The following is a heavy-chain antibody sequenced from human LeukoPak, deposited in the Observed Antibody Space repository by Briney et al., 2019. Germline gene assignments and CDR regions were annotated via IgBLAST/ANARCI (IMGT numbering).Heavy chain of an antibody. V-gene: IGHV1-2*02. D-gene: IGHD3-10*02. CDR3: ARLPNYVSTAPFDF. J-gene: IGHJ4*01. CDR2: INPNTGDT. CDR1: GYTFTAYY. Sequence: ASVKVSCKASGYTFTAYYLHWVRQAPGQRLEWMGWINPNTGDTESAQNFQGRVTMTRDTTTSTPYLALTRLTSDDTAVFYCARLPNYVSTAPFDFWGQGNLVTVSS.